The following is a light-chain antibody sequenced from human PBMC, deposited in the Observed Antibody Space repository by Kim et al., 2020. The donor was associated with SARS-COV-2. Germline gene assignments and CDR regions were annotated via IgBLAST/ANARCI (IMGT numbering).Light chain of an antibody. CDR3: QQYYNWPRT. Sequence: ERVLTQSPATLSVSPEERVTLSCRASQYISSNLAWYQHKPGQAPRLLIHGASTRATGIPARFSGSGSGTDFTLTINSLQSEDFAVYYCQQYYNWPRTFGQGTKVEIK. J-gene: IGKJ1*01. V-gene: IGKV3D-15*01. CDR2: GAS. CDR1: QYISSN.